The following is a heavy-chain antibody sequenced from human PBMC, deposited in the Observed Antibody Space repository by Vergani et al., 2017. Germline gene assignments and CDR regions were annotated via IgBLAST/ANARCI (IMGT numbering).Heavy chain of an antibody. V-gene: IGHV3-21*04. CDR3: ARNPSSSWYPYYFDS. J-gene: IGHJ4*02. CDR2: ISSSSSYI. CDR1: GFTFSSYS. Sequence: EVQLVESGGGLVQPGRSLRLSCAASGFTFSSYSMNWVRQAPGKGLEWVSSISSSSSYIYYADSVKGRFTISRDNAKNSLYLQMSSLRAEDTALYHCARNPSSSWYPYYFDSWGQGTLVTVSS. D-gene: IGHD6-13*01.